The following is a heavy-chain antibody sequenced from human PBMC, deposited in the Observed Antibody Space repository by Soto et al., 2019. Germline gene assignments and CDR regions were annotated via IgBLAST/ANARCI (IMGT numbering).Heavy chain of an antibody. CDR1: GGSISSGGYY. D-gene: IGHD1-7*01. CDR2: IYYSGST. J-gene: IGHJ3*02. Sequence: PSETLSLTCTVSGGSISSGGYYWSWIRQHPGKGLEWIGYIYYSGSTYYNPSLKSRVTISVDTSKNQFSLKLSSVTAADTAVYYCAREAGTTLRAFDIWGQGTMVTVSS. CDR3: AREAGTTLRAFDI. V-gene: IGHV4-31*03.